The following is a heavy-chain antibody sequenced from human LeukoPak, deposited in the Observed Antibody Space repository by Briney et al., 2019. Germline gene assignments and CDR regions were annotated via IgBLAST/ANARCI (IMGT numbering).Heavy chain of an antibody. V-gene: IGHV3-74*01. D-gene: IGHD3-10*01. Sequence: SGGSLRLSCGASGFTFSSYWMHWVRQAPGKGLVWVSRINNDGSSTSYADSVQGRSTISRDNAKNTLYLQMNSLRAEDTALYYCARVARGDYYYYYMDVWGKGTTVTVSS. CDR3: ARVARGDYYYYYMDV. CDR2: INNDGSST. CDR1: GFTFSSYW. J-gene: IGHJ6*03.